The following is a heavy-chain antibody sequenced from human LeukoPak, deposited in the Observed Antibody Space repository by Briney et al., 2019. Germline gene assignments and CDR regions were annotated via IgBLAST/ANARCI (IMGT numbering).Heavy chain of an antibody. V-gene: IGHV3-9*01. J-gene: IGHJ5*02. CDR3: AKDLYRRSWYALDP. Sequence: PGRSLRLSCAASGFTFDDYAMHWVRQAPGKGPQWVSTISWNSGRIAYADSVKGRFTISRDNAKNSLYLQMNSLRAEDTALYYCAKDLYRRSWYALDPWGQGTLVTVSS. D-gene: IGHD6-13*01. CDR1: GFTFDDYA. CDR2: ISWNSGRI.